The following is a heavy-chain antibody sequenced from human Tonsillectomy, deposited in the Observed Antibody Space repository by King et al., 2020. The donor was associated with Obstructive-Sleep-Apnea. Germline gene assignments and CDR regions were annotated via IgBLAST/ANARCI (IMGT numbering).Heavy chain of an antibody. CDR3: ARDRIAVAVFDY. V-gene: IGHV1-18*01. CDR1: GYTFTTNG. CDR2: ISVYPVNT. D-gene: IGHD6-19*01. J-gene: IGHJ4*02. Sequence: VQLVQSGAEVKKPGASVKVSGQASGYTFTTNGISGVQQPLGKGLEWRGGISVYPVNTNFAQKLQGRLSMTTDISTSTAYMELRSLRSDDTAVYYCARDRIAVAVFDYWGQGTLVTVSS.